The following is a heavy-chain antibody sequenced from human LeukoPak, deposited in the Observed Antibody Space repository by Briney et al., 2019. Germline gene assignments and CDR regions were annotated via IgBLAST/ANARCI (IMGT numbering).Heavy chain of an antibody. CDR2: ISYDGSNK. CDR3: ARARLGIAVAGGHNWFDP. CDR1: GFTFSSYG. V-gene: IGHV3-30*03. J-gene: IGHJ5*02. D-gene: IGHD6-19*01. Sequence: GRSLRLSCAASGFTFSSYGMHWVRQAPGKGLEWVAVISYDGSNKYYADSVKGRFTISRDNSKNTLYLQMNSLRAEDTAVYYCARARLGIAVAGGHNWFDPWGQGTLVTVSS.